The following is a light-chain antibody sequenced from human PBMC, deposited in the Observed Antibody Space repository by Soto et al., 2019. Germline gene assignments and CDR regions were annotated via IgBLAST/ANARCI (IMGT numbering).Light chain of an antibody. CDR3: CSYAGSSCWV. Sequence: QSVLTQPASVSGSPGQSITISCTGTSSDVGIYNLVSWYQQHPGKAPKLMIYEGTKRPSGVSNRFSGSKSGSTASLTISGLQAEDEADYYCCSYAGSSCWVFGGGTKLTVL. CDR2: EGT. V-gene: IGLV2-23*01. J-gene: IGLJ3*02. CDR1: SSDVGIYNL.